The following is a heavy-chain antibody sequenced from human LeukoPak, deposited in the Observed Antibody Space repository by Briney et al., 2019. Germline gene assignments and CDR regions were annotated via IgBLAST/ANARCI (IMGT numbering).Heavy chain of an antibody. J-gene: IGHJ4*02. CDR3: ASTGTGAFDY. V-gene: IGHV1-18*01. D-gene: IGHD2-8*02. Sequence: KLQGRVTMTTDTSTSTAYMELRSLRSEDTAVYYCASTGTGAFDYWGQGTLVTVSS.